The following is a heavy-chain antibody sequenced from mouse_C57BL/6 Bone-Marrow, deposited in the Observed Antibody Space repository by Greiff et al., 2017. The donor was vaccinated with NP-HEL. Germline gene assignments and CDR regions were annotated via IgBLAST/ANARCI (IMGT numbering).Heavy chain of an antibody. CDR1: GYSFTSYY. J-gene: IGHJ1*03. D-gene: IGHD2-3*01. Sequence: QVQLQQSGPELVKPGASVKISCKASGYSFTSYYIHWVKQRPGQGLEWIGWIYPGSGNTKYNEKFKGKATLTADTSSSTAYMQLSSLTSEDSAVYYCAGGWRGYFDVWGTGTTVTVSS. CDR3: AGGWRGYFDV. V-gene: IGHV1-66*01. CDR2: IYPGSGNT.